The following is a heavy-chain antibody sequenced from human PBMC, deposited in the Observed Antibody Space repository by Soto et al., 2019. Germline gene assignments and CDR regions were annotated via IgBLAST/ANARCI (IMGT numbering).Heavy chain of an antibody. CDR2: IKSKTDGGTT. D-gene: IGHD4-4*01. J-gene: IGHJ4*02. Sequence: EVQLVESGGGLVKPGGSLRLSCAASGFTFSNAWLSWVRQAPGKGLEWGGRIKSKTDGGTTDYAAPVKGRFTISRDDSKNTLYLQMNSLKTEDTAVYYCTTDQVRVDYWGQGTLVTVSS. CDR3: TTDQVRVDY. CDR1: GFTFSNAW. V-gene: IGHV3-15*01.